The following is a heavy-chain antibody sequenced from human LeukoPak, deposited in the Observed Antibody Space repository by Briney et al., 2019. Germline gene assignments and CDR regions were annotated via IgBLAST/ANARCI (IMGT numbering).Heavy chain of an antibody. Sequence: GASVKVSXKASGYTFTGYYMHWVRQAPGQGLEWIGWINPNSGGTNYAQKFQGRVTMTRDTSISTAYMELSRLRSDDTAVYYCARGKYYYDSSGYLAYWGQGTLVTVSS. D-gene: IGHD3-22*01. CDR3: ARGKYYYDSSGYLAY. CDR2: INPNSGGT. CDR1: GYTFTGYY. J-gene: IGHJ4*02. V-gene: IGHV1-2*02.